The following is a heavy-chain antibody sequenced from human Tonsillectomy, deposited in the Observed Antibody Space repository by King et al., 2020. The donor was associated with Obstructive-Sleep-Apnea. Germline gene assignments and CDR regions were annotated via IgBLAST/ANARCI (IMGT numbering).Heavy chain of an antibody. CDR2: SYYSGST. CDR3: ASSAYYDFWSGYYKAYWYFDL. V-gene: IGHV4-39*07. J-gene: IGHJ2*01. D-gene: IGHD3-3*01. Sequence: LQLQESGPGLVKPSETLSLTCTVSGGSISSSSYYWGWIRQPPGKGLEWIGSSYYSGSTYYNPSLKSRVTISVDTSKNQFSLKLSSVTAADTAVYYCASSAYYDFWSGYYKAYWYFDLWGRGTLVTVSS. CDR1: GGSISSSSYY.